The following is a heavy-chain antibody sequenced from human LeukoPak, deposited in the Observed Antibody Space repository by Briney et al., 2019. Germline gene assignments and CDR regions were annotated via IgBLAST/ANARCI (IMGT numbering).Heavy chain of an antibody. CDR3: ARGNHWFDP. CDR1: GYSISSGYY. Sequence: PSETLSLTCAVSGYSISSGYYWSWIRQPPGKGLEWIGEINHSGSTNYNPSLKSRVTISVDTSKNQSSLKLSSVTAADTAVYYCARGNHWFDPWGQGTLVTVSS. CDR2: INHSGST. J-gene: IGHJ5*02. V-gene: IGHV4-34*01.